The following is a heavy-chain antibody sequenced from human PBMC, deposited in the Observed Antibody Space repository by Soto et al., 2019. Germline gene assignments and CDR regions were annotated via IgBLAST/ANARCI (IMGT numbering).Heavy chain of an antibody. CDR1: GGSVSSGNYH. CDR3: ARGGDY. D-gene: IGHD3-16*01. CDR2: IYNSGST. J-gene: IGHJ4*02. V-gene: IGHV4-61*01. Sequence: SETLSLTCTVSGGSVSSGNYHWSWIRQPPGKGLEWIGYIYNSGSTNYNPSLKSRVTISVDTSKNQFSLKLSSVTAADTAVYYCARGGDYWGQGILVTVSS.